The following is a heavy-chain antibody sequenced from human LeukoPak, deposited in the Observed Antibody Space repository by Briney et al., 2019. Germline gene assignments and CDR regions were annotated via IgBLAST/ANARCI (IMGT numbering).Heavy chain of an antibody. CDR3: AKTDSSGYSEPFDY. CDR1: GFTFSSYG. V-gene: IGHV3-30*02. Sequence: PGGSLRLSCAASGFTFSSYGMHWVRQAPGKGLEWVAFIRYDGSNKYYADSVKGRFTISRDSSKNTLYLQMNSLRAEDTAVYYCAKTDSSGYSEPFDYWGQGTLVTVSS. CDR2: IRYDGSNK. J-gene: IGHJ4*02. D-gene: IGHD3-22*01.